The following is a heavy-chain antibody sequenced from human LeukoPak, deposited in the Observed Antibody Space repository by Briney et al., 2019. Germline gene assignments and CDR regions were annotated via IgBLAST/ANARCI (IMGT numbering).Heavy chain of an antibody. CDR2: INTNNGNT. CDR1: GYIFTNYG. J-gene: IGHJ6*03. CDR3: ARVRPLIAAAGTTYSYYYMDV. V-gene: IGHV1-18*01. D-gene: IGHD6-13*01. Sequence: GAPVKVSCKASGYIFTNYGITWVRQAPGQGLEWMGWINTNNGNTNYAQKLQGRVTMTTDTSTTTAYMELRSLRSDDTAVYYCARVRPLIAAAGTTYSYYYMDVWGKGATVTVS.